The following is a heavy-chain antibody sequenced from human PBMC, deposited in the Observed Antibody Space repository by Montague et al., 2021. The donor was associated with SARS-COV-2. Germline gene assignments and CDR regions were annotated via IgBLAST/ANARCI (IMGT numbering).Heavy chain of an antibody. Sequence: CAISGDSVSGNKVTRKWKKQTPEIHLHWLGGTYYRSKRNNDYAESVKSRITIDPDTSKHQFSLHLNYVTPEDTAVYYCARIPVGSKYYFDFWCQGTLVTVSS. CDR2: TYYRSKRNN. D-gene: IGHD2-2*01. CDR1: GDSVSGNKVT. V-gene: IGHV6-1*01. J-gene: IGHJ4*02. CDR3: ARIPVGSKYYFDF.